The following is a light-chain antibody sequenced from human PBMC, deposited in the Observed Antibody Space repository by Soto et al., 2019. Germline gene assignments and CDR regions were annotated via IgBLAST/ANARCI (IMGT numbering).Light chain of an antibody. V-gene: IGLV8-61*01. Sequence: VVTQEPSFSVSPGGTVALTCGLTSGSVSTTYYPSWYQQTPGQAPRTLIYSTNIRSSGVPDRFSGSILGNKAALTITGAQADDESDYHCMLYMGGGLVVFGGGTKLTVL. CDR3: MLYMGGGLVV. CDR2: STN. CDR1: SGSVSTTYY. J-gene: IGLJ2*01.